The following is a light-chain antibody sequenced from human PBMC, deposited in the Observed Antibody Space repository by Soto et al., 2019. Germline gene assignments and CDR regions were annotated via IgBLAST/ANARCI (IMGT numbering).Light chain of an antibody. J-gene: IGKJ4*01. Sequence: VIWMTQSPSLFSASIGDRVTISCRMSQGISTSLAWFHQKPEKAPKLLIYKASGLESGVPSRFSGSGSGTDFTLTISSLQPDDFATYYCQQYNSYSPLTFGGGTQLDIK. CDR3: QQYNSYSPLT. CDR1: QGISTS. V-gene: IGKV1D-8*03. CDR2: KAS.